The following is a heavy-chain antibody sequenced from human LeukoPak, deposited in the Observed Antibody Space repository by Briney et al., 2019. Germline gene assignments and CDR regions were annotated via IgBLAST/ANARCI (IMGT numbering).Heavy chain of an antibody. D-gene: IGHD2-8*01. CDR2: INQDVSRI. J-gene: IGHJ4*02. CDR1: GFSFSRYW. Sequence: PGQSLRLSCAGSGFSFSRYWMAWVRQAPGKGLEWVASINQDVSRIHYVDSVKGRFTISRDNAKNSLFLQMNSLRVEDTAVYYCARLKDDVTKFDYWGQGTLVTVSS. CDR3: ARLKDDVTKFDY. V-gene: IGHV3-7*01.